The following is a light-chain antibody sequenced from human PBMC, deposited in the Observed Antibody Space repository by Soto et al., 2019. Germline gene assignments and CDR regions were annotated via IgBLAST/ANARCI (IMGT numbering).Light chain of an antibody. CDR2: DVS. CDR1: QSVTKY. Sequence: DIQMTQSPSTLSASVGDRVTITCRASQSVTKYLGWYQQKPGKAPNLLIYDVSILESGVPSRFSGSGSGTEFTLTISSLQADDFATYYCQQYTSYSSWTFGQGTKVEI. CDR3: QQYTSYSSWT. J-gene: IGKJ1*01. V-gene: IGKV1-5*01.